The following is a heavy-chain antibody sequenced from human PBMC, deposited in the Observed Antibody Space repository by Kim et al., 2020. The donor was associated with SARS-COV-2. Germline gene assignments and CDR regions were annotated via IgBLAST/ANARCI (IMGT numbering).Heavy chain of an antibody. D-gene: IGHD7-27*01. CDR1: GGSISSGGYY. J-gene: IGHJ4*02. V-gene: IGHV4-31*03. CDR2: TYYSVST. CDR3: AREGGNWGRYYFDY. Sequence: SETLSLTCTVSGGSISSGGYYWSWIRQHPGKGLEWIGYTYYSVSTYYNPSLKSRVTISVDTSKNQFSLKLSSVTAADAAMYYCAREGGNWGRYYFDYWGQGTLVTVSS.